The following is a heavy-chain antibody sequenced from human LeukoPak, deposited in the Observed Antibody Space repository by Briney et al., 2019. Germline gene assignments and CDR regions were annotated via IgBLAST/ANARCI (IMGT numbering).Heavy chain of an antibody. V-gene: IGHV4-34*01. J-gene: IGHJ3*02. CDR2: INDSGSS. Sequence: SETLSLTCVVYGGSFSGYYWTWIRQPPGKGLEWIGEINDSGSSNYNPSLKSRITMSVDTSENQISLKLSSATAADTAVYYCARGGRITLFGVVIMRAFDIWGQGTMVTVSS. D-gene: IGHD3-3*01. CDR1: GGSFSGYY. CDR3: ARGGRITLFGVVIMRAFDI.